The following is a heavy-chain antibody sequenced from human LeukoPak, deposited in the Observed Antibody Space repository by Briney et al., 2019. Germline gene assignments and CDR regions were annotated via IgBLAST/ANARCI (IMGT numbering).Heavy chain of an antibody. V-gene: IGHV4-39*01. J-gene: IGHJ4*02. CDR1: GDSISRSAFY. Sequence: SETLSLTCSISGDSISRSAFYWGWIRQPPGKGLEWIGSRYETGSTFQNPSLKSRVTISVDTSKNQFSLNLTSVTAADTAVYFCARHYGFNYYDSTALEYWGQGILVTVSS. CDR2: RYETGST. D-gene: IGHD3-22*01. CDR3: ARHYGFNYYDSTALEY.